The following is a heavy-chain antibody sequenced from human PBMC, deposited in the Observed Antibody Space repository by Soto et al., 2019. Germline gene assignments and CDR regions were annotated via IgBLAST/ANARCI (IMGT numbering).Heavy chain of an antibody. J-gene: IGHJ2*01. V-gene: IGHV4-34*01. CDR2: INHSGIT. CDR3: ASYRLRPPVGYFDL. D-gene: IGHD4-17*01. CDR1: GGSFSGYY. Sequence: QVQLQQWGAGLLKPSETLSLTCAVYGGSFSGYYWSCIRPPPGKGLEWIWEINHSGITNYNPSLNSRVTISVDTSKNQVSLKLSSVTAADTAVYSCASYRLRPPVGYFDLWCRCTLVTVSS.